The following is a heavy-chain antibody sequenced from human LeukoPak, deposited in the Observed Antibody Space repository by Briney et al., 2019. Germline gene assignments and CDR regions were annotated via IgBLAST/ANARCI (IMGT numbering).Heavy chain of an antibody. CDR2: INHSGST. CDR1: GGSFSDYY. D-gene: IGHD2-15*01. CDR3: ARSRPPIGYCSGGSCSRAYYYGMDV. V-gene: IGHV4-34*01. J-gene: IGHJ6*02. Sequence: SETLSLTCAVYGGSFSDYYWSWIRQPPGKGLEWIGEINHSGSTNYNPSLKSRVTISVDTSKNQFSLKLSSVTAADTAVYYCARSRPPIGYCSGGSCSRAYYYGMDVWGQGTTVTVSS.